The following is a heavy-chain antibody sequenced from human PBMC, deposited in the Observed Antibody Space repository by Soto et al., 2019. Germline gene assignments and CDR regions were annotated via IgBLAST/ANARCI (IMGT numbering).Heavy chain of an antibody. Sequence: QVHLVQSGAEVKKPGASVKVSCKGSGYAFTTYGITWVRQAPGQGLEWMGWISAHNGNTNYAQKLQGRVTVTRDTSTSTADMELRCLSSDDTAVYYCARGRYGDYWGQGALVTVSP. CDR1: GYAFTTYG. J-gene: IGHJ4*02. V-gene: IGHV1-18*01. CDR3: ARGRYGDY. CDR2: ISAHNGNT. D-gene: IGHD1-1*01.